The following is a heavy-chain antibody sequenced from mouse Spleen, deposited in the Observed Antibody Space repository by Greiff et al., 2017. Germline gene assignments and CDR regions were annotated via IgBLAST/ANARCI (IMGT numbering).Heavy chain of an antibody. D-gene: IGHD1-1*01. Sequence: EVKLVESGPSLVKPSQTLSLTCSVTGDSITSGYWTWIRKFPGNKLEYMGYISYSGSTYYNPSLQSRISITRDTSKNQYYLQLNSVTTEDTATYYCANYYGYAMDYWGQGTSVTVSS. CDR3: ANYYGYAMDY. CDR2: ISYSGST. V-gene: IGHV3-8*02. CDR1: GDSITSGY. J-gene: IGHJ4*01.